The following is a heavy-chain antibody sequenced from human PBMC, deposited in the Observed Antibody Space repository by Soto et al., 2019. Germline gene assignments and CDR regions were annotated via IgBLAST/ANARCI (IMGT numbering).Heavy chain of an antibody. Sequence: ASVKVSCKASGYTFTSYDVNWVRQATGQGLEWMGWMNPNSGNTGYAQKFQGRVTMTRNTSISTAYTELSSLRSEDTAVYYCARVGRFRAAAGKRDDYYYGMDVWGQGTTVTVSS. D-gene: IGHD6-13*01. CDR3: ARVGRFRAAAGKRDDYYYGMDV. CDR1: GYTFTSYD. CDR2: MNPNSGNT. V-gene: IGHV1-8*01. J-gene: IGHJ6*02.